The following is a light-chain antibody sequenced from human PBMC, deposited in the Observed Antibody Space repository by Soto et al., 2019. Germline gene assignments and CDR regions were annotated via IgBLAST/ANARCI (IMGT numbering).Light chain of an antibody. V-gene: IGLV2-14*01. CDR3: SSYTSSSTLGV. J-gene: IGLJ1*01. Sequence: QSALTQPASVSGSPGQSITISCTGTSSDVGGYNYVSWYQPHPGKAPKLMIYDVSHRPSGVSNRFSGSKSGNTASLTIYGLQAEDEADYYCSSYTSSSTLGVFGTGTKLTVL. CDR2: DVS. CDR1: SSDVGGYNY.